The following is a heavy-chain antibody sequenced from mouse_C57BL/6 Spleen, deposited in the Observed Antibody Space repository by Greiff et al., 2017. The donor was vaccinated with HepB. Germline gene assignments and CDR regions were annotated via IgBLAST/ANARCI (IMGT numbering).Heavy chain of an antibody. CDR2: IDPEDGET. Sequence: EVQLQQSGAELVKPGASVKLSCTASGFNIKDYYMHWVKQRTEQGLEWIGRIDPEDGETKYAPKFQGKATRTAETSSNTAYLQLSSQTSEDTAVYYCARWYYGVAWFAYWGQGRPLTVS. J-gene: IGHJ3*01. CDR1: GFNIKDYY. V-gene: IGHV14-2*01. CDR3: ARWYYGVAWFAY. D-gene: IGHD1-1*01.